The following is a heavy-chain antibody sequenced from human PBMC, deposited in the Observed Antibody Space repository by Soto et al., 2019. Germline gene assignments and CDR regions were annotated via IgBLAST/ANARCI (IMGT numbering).Heavy chain of an antibody. CDR2: ISAYDGKT. CDR3: ARDPHEFWTSYWFDP. D-gene: IGHD3-3*01. Sequence: VLLKGSWKSSGYAFNIYGGSRGRKAPGQGLELMGWISAYDGKTTYAEKFQGRVTLTTDTSTSTAYMELRSLRSDDTAIYYCARDPHEFWTSYWFDPWGQGTPVTVS. V-gene: IGHV1-18*01. CDR1: GYAFNIYG. J-gene: IGHJ5*02.